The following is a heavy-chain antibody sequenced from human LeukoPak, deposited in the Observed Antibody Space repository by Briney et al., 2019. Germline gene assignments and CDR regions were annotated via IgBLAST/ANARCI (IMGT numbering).Heavy chain of an antibody. Sequence: PSETLSLTCAVYGGSFSGYYWSWIRQPPGKGLEWIGEIYHSGSINYNPSLKSRVTISVDTSKNQFSLRLSSVTAADTALYYCARGPFGGYYDSSASEAFDYWGQGTLVTVSS. D-gene: IGHD3-22*01. J-gene: IGHJ4*02. CDR2: IYHSGSI. CDR3: ARGPFGGYYDSSASEAFDY. CDR1: GGSFSGYY. V-gene: IGHV4-34*01.